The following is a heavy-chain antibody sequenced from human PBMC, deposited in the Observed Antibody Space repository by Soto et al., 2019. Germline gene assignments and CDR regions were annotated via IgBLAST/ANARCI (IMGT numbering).Heavy chain of an antibody. V-gene: IGHV1-69*01. CDR2: FIPVYRTL. J-gene: IGHJ5*02. CDR1: GGSFGNSA. CDR3: ARDRARRDTGWSWFDP. Sequence: QVQLVQSGAEVKKPGSSVKVSCKASGGSFGNSAINWVRQTPGQGLEWLGGFIPVYRTLNYAQKFQGRVTITADESTGTAYMTLSSLASDDTAVYFCARDRARRDTGWSWFDPWGQGTLVSVSS. D-gene: IGHD6-19*01.